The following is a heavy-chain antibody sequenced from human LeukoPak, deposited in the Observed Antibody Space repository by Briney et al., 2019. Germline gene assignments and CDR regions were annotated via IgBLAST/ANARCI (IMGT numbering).Heavy chain of an antibody. D-gene: IGHD1-26*01. CDR3: ARDNSVGDYAWWFDP. V-gene: IGHV1-46*01. CDR2: INPSGGST. Sequence: ASVKVSCKASGYTFTSYYMHWVRRAPGQGLEWMGIINPSGGSTSYAQKFQGRVTMTRDMSTSTDYLELSSLRSEDTAVYYCARDNSVGDYAWWFDPWGQGTLVTVSS. CDR1: GYTFTSYY. J-gene: IGHJ5*02.